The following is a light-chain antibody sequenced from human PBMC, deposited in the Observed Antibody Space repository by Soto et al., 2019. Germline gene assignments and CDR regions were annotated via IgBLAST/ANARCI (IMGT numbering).Light chain of an antibody. J-gene: IGKJ5*01. V-gene: IGKV3-15*01. Sequence: EIVFTQSPGTLSLSPGERATLSCGASQGVSSSHLAWYQQKPGQAPRLLIYGASTRATGVPARFSGSGSGTEFTLTLSSLQSEDFAVYYCQQYNDWPITFGQGTRLEIK. CDR2: GAS. CDR3: QQYNDWPIT. CDR1: QGVSSSH.